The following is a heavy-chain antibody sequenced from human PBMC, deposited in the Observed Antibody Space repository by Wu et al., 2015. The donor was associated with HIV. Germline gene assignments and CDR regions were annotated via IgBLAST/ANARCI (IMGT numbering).Heavy chain of an antibody. Sequence: QVQLVQSGAEVKKPGSSVKVSCKASGGTFSSYAISWVRQAPGQGLEWMGRIIPIFGTANYAQKFQGRVTITADESTSTAYMELSSLRSEDTAVYYCARGGSSGWTGGDAFDIVGPRDNGHRLF. CDR2: IIPIFGTA. D-gene: IGHD6-19*01. J-gene: IGHJ3*02. CDR3: ARGGSSGWTGGDAFDI. V-gene: IGHV1-69*13. CDR1: GGTFSSYA.